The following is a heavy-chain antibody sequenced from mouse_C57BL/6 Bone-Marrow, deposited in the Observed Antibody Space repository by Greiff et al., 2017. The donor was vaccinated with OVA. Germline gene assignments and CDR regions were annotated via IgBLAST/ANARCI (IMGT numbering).Heavy chain of an antibody. D-gene: IGHD2-4*01. CDR1: GYSITSGYY. Sequence: EVQVVESGPGLVKPSQSLSLTCSVTGYSITSGYYWNWIRQFPGNKLEWMGSISYDGSNNYNPSLKNRISITRDTSKNQFFLKLNSVTTEDTATYYCARVNDYDGFAYWGQGTLVTVSA. CDR2: ISYDGSN. V-gene: IGHV3-6*01. J-gene: IGHJ3*01. CDR3: ARVNDYDGFAY.